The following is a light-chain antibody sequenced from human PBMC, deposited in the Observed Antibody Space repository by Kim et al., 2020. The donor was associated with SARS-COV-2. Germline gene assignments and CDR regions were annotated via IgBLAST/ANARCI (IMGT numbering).Light chain of an antibody. CDR1: TSDVGASNY. CDR3: SSYTRTSTI. V-gene: IGLV2-14*03. J-gene: IGLJ2*01. CDR2: DDD. Sequence: QSALTQPASVSGSPGQSITISCIATTSDVGASNYVSWYQQHPGKGPKLVIFDDDSRPSRVSARFSGSRSGNTASLTISGLQAEDEADYYCSSYTRTSTIFGGGTQLTVL.